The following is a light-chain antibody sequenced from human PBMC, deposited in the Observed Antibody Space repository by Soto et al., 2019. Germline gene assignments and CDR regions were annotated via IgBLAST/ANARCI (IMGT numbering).Light chain of an antibody. J-gene: IGKJ1*01. CDR3: QMYKNCPRP. V-gene: IGKV3-15*01. Sequence: EIVIAESPATLSVSPGERATLSCRASQSVSSDLAWYHQKPGQAPRLLIYGASTRATGIPARFSGSGSGTEFTRTIISLLFFYFAVHYCQMYKNCPRPFAQGT. CDR1: QSVSSD. CDR2: GAS.